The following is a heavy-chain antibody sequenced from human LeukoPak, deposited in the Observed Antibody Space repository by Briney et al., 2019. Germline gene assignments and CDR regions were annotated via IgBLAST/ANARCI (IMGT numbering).Heavy chain of an antibody. CDR1: GGSFSGYY. D-gene: IGHD6-13*01. V-gene: IGHV4-34*01. CDR2: INHSGST. CDR3: ARIPGIAAAGGNDY. Sequence: NTSETLSLTCAVYGGSFSGYYWSWIRQPPGKGLEWIGEINHSGSTNYNPSLKSRVTISVDTSKNQFSLKLSSVTAADTAVYYCARIPGIAAAGGNDYWGQGTLVTVSS. J-gene: IGHJ4*02.